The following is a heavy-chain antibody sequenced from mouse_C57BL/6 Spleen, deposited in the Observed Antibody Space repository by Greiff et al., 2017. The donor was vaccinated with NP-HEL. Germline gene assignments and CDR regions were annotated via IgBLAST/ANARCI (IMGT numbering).Heavy chain of an antibody. CDR2: ISSGSSTI. CDR1: GFTFSDYG. D-gene: IGHD1-1*01. CDR3: ARGPYYYGSSPFAY. Sequence: DVHLVESGGGLVKPGGSLKLSCAASGFTFSDYGMHWVRQAPEKGLEWVAYISSGSSTIYYADTVKGRFTISRDNAKNTLFLQMTSLRSEDTAMYYCARGPYYYGSSPFAYWGQGTLVTVSA. J-gene: IGHJ3*01. V-gene: IGHV5-17*01.